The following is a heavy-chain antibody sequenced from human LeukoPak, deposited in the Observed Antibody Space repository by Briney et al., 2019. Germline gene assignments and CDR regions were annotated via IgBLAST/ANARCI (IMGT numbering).Heavy chain of an antibody. V-gene: IGHV4-59*12. CDR3: AREGAFGYSSPMDI. D-gene: IGHD6-13*01. Sequence: SETLSLTCTVSGGSISSYYWTWIRQPPGKGLEWIGYIHYSGSTNYNPSLKSRVTISADTSKNQFSLKLSSVTAADTAVYYCAREGAFGYSSPMDIWGQGTMVTVPS. J-gene: IGHJ3*02. CDR1: GGSISSYY. CDR2: IHYSGST.